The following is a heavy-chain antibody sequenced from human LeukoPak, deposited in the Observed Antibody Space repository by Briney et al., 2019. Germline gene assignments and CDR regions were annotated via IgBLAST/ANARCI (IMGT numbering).Heavy chain of an antibody. CDR3: ARVTMVRGVIHDY. V-gene: IGHV1-69*13. CDR1: GGTFSKYT. Sequence: SVKVSCKASGGTFSKYTISWVRQRPGQGLEWMGGITPLFGTANYAQKFQGRVTITADESTSTAHMELSSLRSEDTAVYYCARVTMVRGVIHDYWGQGTLVTVSS. CDR2: ITPLFGTA. D-gene: IGHD3-10*01. J-gene: IGHJ4*02.